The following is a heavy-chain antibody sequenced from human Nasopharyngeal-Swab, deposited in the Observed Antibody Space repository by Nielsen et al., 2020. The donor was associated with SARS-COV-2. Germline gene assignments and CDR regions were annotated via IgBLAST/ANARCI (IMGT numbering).Heavy chain of an antibody. CDR3: ARDWGGDYYGSGSYYPEDY. CDR2: IWYDGSNK. J-gene: IGHJ4*02. CDR1: GFTFSSYG. Sequence: LKISCAASGFTFSSYGMHWVRQAPGKGLEWVAVIWYDGSNKYYADSVKGRFTISRDNSKNTLYLQMNSLRAEDTAVYYCARDWGGDYYGSGSYYPEDYWGQGTLVTVSS. D-gene: IGHD3-10*01. V-gene: IGHV3-33*08.